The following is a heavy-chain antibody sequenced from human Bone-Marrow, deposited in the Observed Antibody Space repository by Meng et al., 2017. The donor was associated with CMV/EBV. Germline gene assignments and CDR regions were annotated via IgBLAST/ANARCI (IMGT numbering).Heavy chain of an antibody. V-gene: IGHV3-64*02. CDR2: ITINGGNT. Sequence: GESLKISCAASGFSFSTSPMHWVRQAPGKGLEYVSAITINGGNTYYADSVKGRFTISRDNSKNTLYLQMGSLRAEDMAVYYCARRGNSYAFDIWGQGKIVAASS. CDR1: GFSFSTSP. D-gene: IGHD1/OR15-1a*01. J-gene: IGHJ3*02. CDR3: ARRGNSYAFDI.